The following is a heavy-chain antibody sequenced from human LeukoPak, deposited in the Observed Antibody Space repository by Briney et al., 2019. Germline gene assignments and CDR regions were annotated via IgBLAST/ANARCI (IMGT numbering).Heavy chain of an antibody. V-gene: IGHV3-21*01. CDR1: GFTFSSYS. CDR2: ISSSSSYI. Sequence: KPGGSLRLSCAASGFTFSSYSMDWVRQAPGKGLEWVSSISSSSSYIYYADSVKGRFTISRDNAKNSLYLQMNSLRAEDTAVYYCARGSMRYFDYWGQGTLVTVSS. J-gene: IGHJ4*02. CDR3: ARGSMRYFDY.